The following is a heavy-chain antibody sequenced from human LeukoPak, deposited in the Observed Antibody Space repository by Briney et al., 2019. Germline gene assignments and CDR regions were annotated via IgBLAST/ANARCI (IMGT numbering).Heavy chain of an antibody. CDR3: ARGQWNQYYYDSSGLGFGY. V-gene: IGHV1-69*13. D-gene: IGHD3-22*01. CDR2: IIPIFGTA. CDR1: GGTFSSYA. J-gene: IGHJ4*02. Sequence: ASVKVSCKASGGTFSSYAISWVRQAPGQGLEWMGGIIPIFGTANYAQKFQGRVTITADESTSTAYMELSSLRSEDTAVYYCARGQWNQYYYDSSGLGFGYWGQGTLVTVSS.